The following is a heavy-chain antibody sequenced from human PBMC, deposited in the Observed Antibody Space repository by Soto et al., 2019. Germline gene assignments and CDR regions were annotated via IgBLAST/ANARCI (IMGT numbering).Heavy chain of an antibody. V-gene: IGHV3-13*01. CDR2: FGTGVST. J-gene: IGHJ4*02. CDR1: GFTFSSYD. CDR3: AREDTAYGMSHLDY. D-gene: IGHD5-12*01. Sequence: GGSLRLSCAASGFTFSSYDFHWVRQPPGEGLEWVSAFGTGVSTYYQFSVKGRFTISREIAENSLYFQMNSLRAEDTAVYYCAREDTAYGMSHLDYWGQGILVTVS.